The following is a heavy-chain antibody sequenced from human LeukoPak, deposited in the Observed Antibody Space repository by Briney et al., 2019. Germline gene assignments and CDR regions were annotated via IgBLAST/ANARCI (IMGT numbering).Heavy chain of an antibody. CDR1: GYSISSGYY. CDR2: IYHSGST. V-gene: IGHV4-38-2*02. CDR3: ARVTSGGGILTGYVTD. D-gene: IGHD3-9*01. Sequence: PSETLSLTCTVSGYSISSGYYWGWIRQPPGKGLEWIGSIYHSGSTYYNPSLKSRVTISVDTSKNQFSLKLSSVTAADTAVYYCARVTSGGGILTGYVTDWGQGTLVTVSS. J-gene: IGHJ4*02.